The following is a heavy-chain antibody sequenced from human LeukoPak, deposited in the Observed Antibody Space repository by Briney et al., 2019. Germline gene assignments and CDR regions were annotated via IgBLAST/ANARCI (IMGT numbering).Heavy chain of an antibody. CDR1: GFTFTKYW. CDR2: INYDGSDK. CDR3: ARGRGLGIVGATSDDY. J-gene: IGHJ4*02. D-gene: IGHD1-26*01. V-gene: IGHV3-7*01. Sequence: GGSLRLSCVASGFTFTKYWMGWVRQAPGKGLEWVANINYDGSDKYYVDSVKGRFTISRDNSKNSLYLQMNSLRAEDTAVYYCARGRGLGIVGATSDDYWGQGTLVTVSS.